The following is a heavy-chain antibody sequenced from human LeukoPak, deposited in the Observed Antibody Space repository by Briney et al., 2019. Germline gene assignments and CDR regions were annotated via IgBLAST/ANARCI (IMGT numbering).Heavy chain of an antibody. D-gene: IGHD5/OR15-5a*01. V-gene: IGHV3-74*01. J-gene: IGHJ5*02. CDR3: ARDVFSLGDA. CDR1: GFALTNYG. Sequence: GGSLRLSCAASGFALTNYGMLWVRQAPGKGLVWVSHINHDGSLRNYADSVQGRFTVSRDIAKNTLYLHMISLGADDTATYYCARDVFSLGDAWGQGTLVTVSS. CDR2: INHDGSLR.